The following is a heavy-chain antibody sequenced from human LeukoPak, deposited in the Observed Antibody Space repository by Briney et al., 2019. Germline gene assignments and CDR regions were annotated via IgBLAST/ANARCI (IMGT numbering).Heavy chain of an antibody. J-gene: IGHJ4*02. CDR3: ARDFCSAGSCYPDN. Sequence: PGGSLRLSCAASGFTFSDYYMSWIREAPGKGLEWVSVIYSGGSTYYADSVKGRFTISRDNSKNTPYLQMNSLRVEDTAVYYCARDFCSAGSCYPDNWGQGTLVTVSS. V-gene: IGHV3-66*01. CDR1: GFTFSDYY. CDR2: IYSGGST. D-gene: IGHD2-15*01.